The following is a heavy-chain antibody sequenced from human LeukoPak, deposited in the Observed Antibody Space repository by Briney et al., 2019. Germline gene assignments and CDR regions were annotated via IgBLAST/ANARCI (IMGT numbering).Heavy chain of an antibody. CDR1: GGSINAYW. Sequence: SETLSLTCILSGGSINAYWWSWIWQPPGKGLEWIGYISSSGSTNYNPSLKSRVTISLATSKTHFSLNLNSVTAADTAAYNCARLHFAASEEFDPWGQGILVTVSS. V-gene: IGHV4-59*08. CDR3: ARLHFAASEEFDP. CDR2: ISSSGST. J-gene: IGHJ5*02.